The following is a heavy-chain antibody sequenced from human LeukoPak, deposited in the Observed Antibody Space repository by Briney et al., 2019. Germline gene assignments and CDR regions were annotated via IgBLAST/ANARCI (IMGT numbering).Heavy chain of an antibody. CDR1: GFTFSSYE. V-gene: IGHV3-48*03. CDR2: ISSSGSTI. Sequence: GGSLRLSCAASGFTFSSYEMNWVRQAPGKGLEWVSYISSSGSTIYYADSVKGRFTISRDNSKNTLYLQMNSLRAEDTALYYCARGHYYDSSGYYFPVDYWGQGTLVTVSS. CDR3: ARGHYYDSSGYYFPVDY. D-gene: IGHD3-22*01. J-gene: IGHJ4*02.